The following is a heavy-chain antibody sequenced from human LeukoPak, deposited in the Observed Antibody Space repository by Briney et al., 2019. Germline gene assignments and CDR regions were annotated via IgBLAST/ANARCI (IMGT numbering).Heavy chain of an antibody. CDR2: ISGDGGST. D-gene: IGHD1-26*01. CDR3: ARGPGPIAGAKNPFDI. CDR1: GFTFRAYG. Sequence: SGGSLRLSCTASGFTFRAYGMYWVRQAPGKGLEWVSLISGDGGSTDYADSVKGRFTISGDKSKNTLYIQMNSLRPEDTAVYYCARGPGPIAGAKNPFDIWGQGTMVTVAS. V-gene: IGHV3-43*02. J-gene: IGHJ3*02.